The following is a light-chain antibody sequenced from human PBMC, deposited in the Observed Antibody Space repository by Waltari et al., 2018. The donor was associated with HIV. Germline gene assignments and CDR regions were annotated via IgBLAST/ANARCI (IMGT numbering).Light chain of an antibody. J-gene: IGLJ1*01. CDR3: CSYAGDNHYV. CDR1: SSAVGTYNL. V-gene: IGLV2-23*02. CDR2: EVF. Sequence: QSALTQPASVSVSPGQSITIPCNGTSSAVGTYNLVSWYQQFPGKAPQAIVSEVFRRPSGISSRFSGTKSGNTASLTISKLRAEDEADYYCCSYAGDNHYVFGSGTQLTVL.